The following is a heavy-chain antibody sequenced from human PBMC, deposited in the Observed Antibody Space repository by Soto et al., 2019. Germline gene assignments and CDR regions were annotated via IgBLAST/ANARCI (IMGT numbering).Heavy chain of an antibody. CDR1: GFTFSIYA. CDR3: ANGKDSYDSSAHLDH. CDR2: ISGSGGST. J-gene: IGHJ4*02. V-gene: IGHV3-23*01. D-gene: IGHD3-22*01. Sequence: EVLLLESGGGLVQPGGSLRLSCAVSGFTFSIYAMSWVRQAPGKGLEWVSGISGSGGSTYYADSVKGRFTISRDNSKNRLDLQLNSLRREDTAVYYCANGKDSYDSSAHLDHWGQGTLVTVS.